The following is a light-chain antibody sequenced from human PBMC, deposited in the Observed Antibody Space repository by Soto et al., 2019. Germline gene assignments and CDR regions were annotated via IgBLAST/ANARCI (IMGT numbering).Light chain of an antibody. CDR1: SSDVGGYNY. V-gene: IGLV2-14*01. Sequence: QSALTQPASVSGSPGQSITISCTGTSSDVGGYNYVSWYQQHPGKAPKLMIYEVSNRPSGVSNRFSGSKSGNTASLTISGLQAEDEADYYCSSYSRNSTPVVFGGGTKLTVL. J-gene: IGLJ2*01. CDR3: SSYSRNSTPVV. CDR2: EVS.